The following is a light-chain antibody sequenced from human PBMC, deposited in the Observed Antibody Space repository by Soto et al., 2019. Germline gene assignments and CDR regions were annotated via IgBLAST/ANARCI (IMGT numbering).Light chain of an antibody. V-gene: IGKV3-20*01. Sequence: EIVLTQSPGTLSLSPGERATLSCRASQSVSSSYLAWYQQKPGQAPRLLIYGASSRATGIPDRFSGSGSGKDFTFTISRLEPEDFAVYYCQQYGSSSITFGQGTRLEIK. CDR3: QQYGSSSIT. J-gene: IGKJ5*01. CDR1: QSVSSSY. CDR2: GAS.